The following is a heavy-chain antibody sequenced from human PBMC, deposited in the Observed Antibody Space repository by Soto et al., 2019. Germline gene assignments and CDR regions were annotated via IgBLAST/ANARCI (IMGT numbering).Heavy chain of an antibody. CDR2: IYYSGST. J-gene: IGHJ6*03. CDR1: GVSISSGDYY. D-gene: IGHD2-15*01. Sequence: PSETLSLTCTVSGVSISSGDYYWSWIRQPPGKGLEWIGYIYYSGSTYYNPSLKSRVTISVDTSKNQFSLKLSSVTAADTAVYYCATTGRCSGGSRYRDYYYYMDVWGKGTTVTVSS. CDR3: ATTGRCSGGSRYRDYYYYMDV. V-gene: IGHV4-30-4*02.